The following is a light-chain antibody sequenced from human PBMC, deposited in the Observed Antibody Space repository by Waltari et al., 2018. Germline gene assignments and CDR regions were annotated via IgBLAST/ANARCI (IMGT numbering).Light chain of an antibody. Sequence: QSALPQPPSASGSPGQSVTISCTGTSSDVGIYNYVSWYQQYPGKAPKVMIYEVNKRPSGVPDRFSGSKFGNTASLTVSGLQAEDEADYYCSSYAGGNKFVFGTGTKVTVL. J-gene: IGLJ1*01. CDR1: SSDVGIYNY. CDR2: EVN. V-gene: IGLV2-8*01. CDR3: SSYAGGNKFV.